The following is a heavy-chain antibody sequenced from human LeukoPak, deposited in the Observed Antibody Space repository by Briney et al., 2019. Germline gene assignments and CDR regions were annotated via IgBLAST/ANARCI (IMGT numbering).Heavy chain of an antibody. CDR2: IRSKAYGETA. CDR1: GFTFGSSA. D-gene: IGHD1-1*01. CDR3: TRDRGAYNLYDY. Sequence: QAGGSLRLSCAASGFTFGSSAMSWIRQAPGKGLEWVGFIRSKAYGETADYAASVKGRFTISRDDSKAIAYLQMNSLKTEDTAVYHCTRDRGAYNLYDYWGQGTLVTVSS. J-gene: IGHJ4*02. V-gene: IGHV3-49*03.